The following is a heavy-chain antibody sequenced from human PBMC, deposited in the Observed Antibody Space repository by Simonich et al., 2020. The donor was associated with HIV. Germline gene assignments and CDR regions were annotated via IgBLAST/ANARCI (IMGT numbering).Heavy chain of an antibody. CDR2: IYYSGTN. CDR3: ARDFRRYNWNYDAFDI. D-gene: IGHD1-7*01. Sequence: QVQLQESGPGLVKPSETLSLTCTVSGVSISSHYWSWTRQPPGQGLEWIGEIYYSGTNKYNPSLKSRVTISVDTSKNQFSLRLSSLTAADTDVYYCARDFRRYNWNYDAFDIWGQGTMVTVSS. CDR1: GVSISSHY. V-gene: IGHV4-59*11. J-gene: IGHJ3*02.